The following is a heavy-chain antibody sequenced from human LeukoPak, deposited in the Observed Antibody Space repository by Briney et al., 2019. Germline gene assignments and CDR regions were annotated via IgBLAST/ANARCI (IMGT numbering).Heavy chain of an antibody. CDR3: ASNWNYEEGFDH. J-gene: IGHJ4*02. Sequence: KSSETLSLTCTVSGGSISSYYWSWIRQPAGKGLEWIGRIYTSGSTNYNPSLKSRVTMSVDTSKYQFSLKLSSVTAADTAVYYCASNWNYEEGFDHWGQGTLVTVSS. D-gene: IGHD1-7*01. V-gene: IGHV4-4*07. CDR2: IYTSGST. CDR1: GGSISSYY.